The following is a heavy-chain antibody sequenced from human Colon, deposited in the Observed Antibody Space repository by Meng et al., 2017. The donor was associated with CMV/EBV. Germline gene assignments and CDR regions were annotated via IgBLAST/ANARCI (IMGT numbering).Heavy chain of an antibody. CDR2: VYHSGST. J-gene: IGHJ4*02. CDR1: GGSFINNSYL. V-gene: IGHV4-39*07. CDR3: ARVVLNFFDH. Sequence: QLQLQESGPGLGKPSETLSLTCTGSGGSFINNSYLWGWIRQPPGKGLEYIGSVYHSGSTYYNPSLKSRVTISVDTSKNQFSLKLSSVTAADTAMYYCARVVLNFFDHWGQGTLVTVSS.